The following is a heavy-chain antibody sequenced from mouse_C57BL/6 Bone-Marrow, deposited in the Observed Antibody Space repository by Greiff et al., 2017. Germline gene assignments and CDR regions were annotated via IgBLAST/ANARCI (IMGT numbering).Heavy chain of an antibody. D-gene: IGHD1-1*01. CDR2: IYPSDSET. V-gene: IGHV1-61*01. CDR3: ARDYYGSSFPFAY. J-gene: IGHJ3*01. CDR1: GYTFTSYW. Sequence: VQLQQPGAELVRPGSSVKLSCKASGYTFTSYWMDWVKQRPGQGLEWIGNIYPSDSETHYNQKFKDKATLTVDKSSSTAYMQLSSLTSEDSAVYYCARDYYGSSFPFAYWGQGTLVTVSA.